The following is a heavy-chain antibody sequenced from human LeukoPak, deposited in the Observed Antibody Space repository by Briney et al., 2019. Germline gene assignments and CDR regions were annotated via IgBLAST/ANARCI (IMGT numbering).Heavy chain of an antibody. D-gene: IGHD2-2*01. J-gene: IGHJ5*02. CDR3: ARHPVGDQLLPVNWFDP. V-gene: IGHV4-39*01. CDR2: IYYSGST. CDR1: GGSISSSSYY. Sequence: PSETLSLTCTVSGGSISSSSYYWGWIRQPPGKGLEWIGSIYYSGSTYYNPSLKSRVTISVDTSKNQFSLKLSSVTAADTAVYYCARHPVGDQLLPVNWFDPWGQGTLVTVSS.